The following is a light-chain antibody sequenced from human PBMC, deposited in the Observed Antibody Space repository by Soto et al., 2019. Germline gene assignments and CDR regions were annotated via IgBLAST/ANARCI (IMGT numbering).Light chain of an antibody. CDR2: EVN. CDR1: SSDVGSYNL. J-gene: IGLJ1*01. V-gene: IGLV2-23*02. CDR3: CSYAGRSPYV. Sequence: QSVLTQPASVSGSPGQSITISCTGTSSDVGSYNLVSWYQQHPGKAPKLMIYEVNKRPSGVSNRFSGSKSGNTASLTISGLQAEDEADYYCCSYAGRSPYVFGTGTKLTVL.